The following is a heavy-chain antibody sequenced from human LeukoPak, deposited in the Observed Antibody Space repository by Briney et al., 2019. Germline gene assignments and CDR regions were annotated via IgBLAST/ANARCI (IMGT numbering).Heavy chain of an antibody. D-gene: IGHD2-21*01. Sequence: GGSLRLSCAVSGFSVSGNYMSWVRQAPGKGLEWVSLISWDGGSTYYADSVKGRFTISRDNSKNSLYLQMNSLRAEDTALYYCAKDMIGAGWGAFDIWGQGTMVTVSS. V-gene: IGHV3-43D*03. CDR2: ISWDGGST. CDR3: AKDMIGAGWGAFDI. J-gene: IGHJ3*02. CDR1: GFSVSGNY.